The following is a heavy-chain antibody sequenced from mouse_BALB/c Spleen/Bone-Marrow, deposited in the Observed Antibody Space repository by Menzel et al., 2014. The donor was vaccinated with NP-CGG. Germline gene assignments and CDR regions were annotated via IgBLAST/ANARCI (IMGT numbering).Heavy chain of an antibody. Sequence: LVESGPELVRPGVSVKISCKGSGYTFTDYAMHWVKQSHAKSLEWIGVISTYSGNTNYNQKFKGKATMTVDKSSSTAYMELARLTSEDSAIYYCARGNRYDGAWFAYWGQGTLVTVSA. CDR2: ISTYSGNT. CDR3: ARGNRYDGAWFAY. V-gene: IGHV1-67*01. CDR1: GYTFTDYA. D-gene: IGHD2-14*01. J-gene: IGHJ3*01.